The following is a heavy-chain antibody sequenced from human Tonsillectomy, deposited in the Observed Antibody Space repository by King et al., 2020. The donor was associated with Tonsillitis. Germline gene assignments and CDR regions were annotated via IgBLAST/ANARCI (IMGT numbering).Heavy chain of an antibody. CDR2: IRSKAYGGTT. CDR3: TRDRPYDYVWGSYRYGFDY. J-gene: IGHJ4*02. Sequence: VQLVESGGGLVQPGRSLRLSCTAPGFTFGDYAMSWVRQAPGKGLEWVGFIRSKAYGGTTEYAASVKGRFTISRDDSKSIAYLQMNSLKTEDTAVYYCTRDRPYDYVWGSYRYGFDYWGQGTLVTVSS. V-gene: IGHV3-49*04. CDR1: GFTFGDYA. D-gene: IGHD3-16*02.